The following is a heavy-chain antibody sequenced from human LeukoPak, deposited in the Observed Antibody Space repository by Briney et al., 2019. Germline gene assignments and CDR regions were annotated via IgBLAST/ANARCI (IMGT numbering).Heavy chain of an antibody. CDR2: IIPISGTA. D-gene: IGHD2-2*01. CDR1: GGTFSSYA. J-gene: IGHJ4*02. CDR3: ARDYSPYCSSTSCPYF. Sequence: ASVKVSSKASGGTFSSYAISWVRQAPGQGLEWMGGIIPISGTANYAQKFQGRVTITADESTSTAYMELSSLRSEDTAVYYCARDYSPYCSSTSCPYFWGQGTLVTVSS. V-gene: IGHV1-69*13.